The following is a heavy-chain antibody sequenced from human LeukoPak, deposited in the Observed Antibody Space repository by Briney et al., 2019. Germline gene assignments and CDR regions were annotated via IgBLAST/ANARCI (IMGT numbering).Heavy chain of an antibody. CDR3: ARADIVGTSYYFDY. J-gene: IGHJ4*02. Sequence: SETLSLTCTVSGGSISSYYWSWIRQPPGKGLEWIGYIYYSGSTNYNPSLKSRVTISVDTSKNQFSLKLSSVTAADTAVYYCARADIVGTSYYFDYWGQGTLVTVSS. D-gene: IGHD1-26*01. CDR2: IYYSGST. V-gene: IGHV4-59*01. CDR1: GGSISSYY.